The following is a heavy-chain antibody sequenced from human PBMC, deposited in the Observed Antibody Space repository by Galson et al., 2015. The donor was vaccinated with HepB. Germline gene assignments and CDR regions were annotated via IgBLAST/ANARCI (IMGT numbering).Heavy chain of an antibody. CDR3: ARDGVDIVATVSDWFDP. D-gene: IGHD5-12*01. J-gene: IGHJ5*02. Sequence: SLRLSCAASGFTFSSYSMNWVRQAPGKGLEWVSYISSSSSTIYYADSVKGRFTISRDNAKNSLYLQMNSLRAEDTAVYYCARDGVDIVATVSDWFDPWGQGTLVTVSS. CDR2: ISSSSSTI. V-gene: IGHV3-48*01. CDR1: GFTFSSYS.